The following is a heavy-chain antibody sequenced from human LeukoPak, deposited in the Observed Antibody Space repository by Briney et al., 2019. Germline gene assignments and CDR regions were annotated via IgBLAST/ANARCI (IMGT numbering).Heavy chain of an antibody. Sequence: PSETLSLTCTVSGGSISSYYWSWVRQPPGKGLEWIGYIYYSGGTSYNPSLKSRVTISVDTSKNQFSLKLSSVTAADTAVYYCARFGGGRLPYYFDYWGQGTLVTVSS. CDR2: IYYSGGT. CDR3: ARFGGGRLPYYFDY. D-gene: IGHD3-16*01. CDR1: GGSISSYY. V-gene: IGHV4-59*08. J-gene: IGHJ4*02.